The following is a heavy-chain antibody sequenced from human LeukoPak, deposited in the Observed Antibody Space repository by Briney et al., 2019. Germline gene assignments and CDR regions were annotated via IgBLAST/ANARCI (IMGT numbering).Heavy chain of an antibody. V-gene: IGHV1-2*02. CDR1: GYTFTAYY. Sequence: GASVKVSCKASGYTFTAYYMHWVRQAPGQGLEWMGWINPNSGVTNYAQKFQGRVTMTRDTSISTAYMELSRLRSDDTAMYYCARDRNLMQRIAVAGKPWFWGQGTLVTVSS. CDR3: ARDRNLMQRIAVAGKPWF. CDR2: INPNSGVT. J-gene: IGHJ4*02. D-gene: IGHD6-19*01.